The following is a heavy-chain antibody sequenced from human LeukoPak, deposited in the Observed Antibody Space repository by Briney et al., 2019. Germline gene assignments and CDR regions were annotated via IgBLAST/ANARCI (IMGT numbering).Heavy chain of an antibody. J-gene: IGHJ4*02. Sequence: GGSLRLSCAASGFTFSGYSMHWVRQAPGKGLEWISYITTTSSTTYYIDSVEGRFTISRNNARNSLYLQMNSLRAEDTAVYYCASGPTPGVAAAADYWGQGTLVTVS. CDR1: GFTFSGYS. CDR2: ITTTSSTT. D-gene: IGHD6-13*01. V-gene: IGHV3-48*01. CDR3: ASGPTPGVAAAADY.